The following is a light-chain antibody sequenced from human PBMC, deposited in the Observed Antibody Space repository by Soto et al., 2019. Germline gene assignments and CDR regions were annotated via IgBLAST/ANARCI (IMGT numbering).Light chain of an antibody. CDR3: FQALQTPIT. V-gene: IGKV2-28*01. CDR2: LGS. J-gene: IGKJ5*01. Sequence: DIVMTQSPLSLPVTPGEPASISCRSSQSLLHSNGYNYVDWYLQKPGQSPQLLIYLGSNRASGVPDTFSGRGSGPGYTLKISRAEGEDGGVYYYFQALQTPITFGQGTGLVIK. CDR1: QSLLHSNGYNY.